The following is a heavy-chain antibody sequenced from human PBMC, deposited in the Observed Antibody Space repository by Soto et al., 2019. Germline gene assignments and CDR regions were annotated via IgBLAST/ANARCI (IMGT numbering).Heavy chain of an antibody. Sequence: GGSLRLSCAAFGFTFSDFSMNWVRRAPGKGLEWVSSISSSGTYTYYADSVKGRFTISRDNAKNSLYLQMNSLRAEDSAVYYCASRYCSSTNCYAFDVWGQGTMVTVSS. CDR3: ASRYCSSTNCYAFDV. V-gene: IGHV3-21*01. CDR2: ISSSGTYT. CDR1: GFTFSDFS. J-gene: IGHJ3*01. D-gene: IGHD2-2*01.